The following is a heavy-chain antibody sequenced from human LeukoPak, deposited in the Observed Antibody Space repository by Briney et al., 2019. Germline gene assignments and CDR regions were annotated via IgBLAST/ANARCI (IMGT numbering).Heavy chain of an antibody. J-gene: IGHJ4*02. CDR1: GFTFSSYS. Sequence: PGGSLRLSCAASGFTFSSYSMNWVRQAPGKGLEWVSYISSSSSTIYYADSVKGRFTISRDNAKNSLYLQMNSLRAEDMALYYCAKGFSSGWYLGPGDYWGQGTLVTVSS. CDR2: ISSSSSTI. V-gene: IGHV3-48*04. D-gene: IGHD6-19*01. CDR3: AKGFSSGWYLGPGDY.